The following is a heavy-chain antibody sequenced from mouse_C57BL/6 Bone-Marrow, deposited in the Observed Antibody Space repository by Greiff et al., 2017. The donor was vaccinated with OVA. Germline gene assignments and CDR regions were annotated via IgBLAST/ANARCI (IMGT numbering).Heavy chain of an antibody. CDR1: GYTFTDYY. J-gene: IGHJ1*03. D-gene: IGHD2-13*01. CDR3: ARSRSTNWYFDV. CDR2: INPNNGGT. V-gene: IGHV1-26*01. Sequence: EVQLQQSGPELVKPGASVKISCKASGYTFTDYYMNWVKQSHGKSLEWIGDINPNNGGTSYNQKFKGKATLTVDKSSSTAYMELRSLTSEDSAVNYCARSRSTNWYFDVWGTGTTGTVSS.